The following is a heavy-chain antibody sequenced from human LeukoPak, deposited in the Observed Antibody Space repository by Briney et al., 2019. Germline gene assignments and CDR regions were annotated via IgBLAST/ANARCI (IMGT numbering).Heavy chain of an antibody. J-gene: IGHJ4*02. CDR2: ISYDGSNK. D-gene: IGHD6-19*01. CDR1: GFTFSSYG. CDR3: ARDTRSTEPGIAVAGTPDY. Sequence: GGSLRLSCAASGFTFSSYGMHWVRQAPGEGLEWVAVISYDGSNKYYADSVKGRFTISRDNSKNTLYLQMNSLRAEDTAVYYCARDTRSTEPGIAVAGTPDYWGQGTLVTVSS. V-gene: IGHV3-30*03.